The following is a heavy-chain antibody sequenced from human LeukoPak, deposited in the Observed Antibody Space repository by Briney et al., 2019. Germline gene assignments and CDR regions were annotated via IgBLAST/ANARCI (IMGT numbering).Heavy chain of an antibody. V-gene: IGHV1-8*02. D-gene: IGHD1-26*01. CDR1: GGTFSSYA. J-gene: IGHJ6*02. CDR3: ARVQGRSVFLATHYGMDV. CDR2: MNPNSGNT. Sequence: ASVKVSCKTSGGTFSSYAISWVRQAPGQGLEWMGWMNPNSGNTGYAQKFQGRVTMTRNTSISTAYMELSSLRSEDTAVYYCARVQGRSVFLATHYGMDVWGQGTTVTVSS.